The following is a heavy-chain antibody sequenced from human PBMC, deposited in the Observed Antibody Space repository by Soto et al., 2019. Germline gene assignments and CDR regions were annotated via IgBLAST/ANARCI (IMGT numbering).Heavy chain of an antibody. CDR3: TTDGTVSLIYYYYGMDV. D-gene: IGHD4-17*01. CDR2: IKSKTDGGTT. Sequence: GGSLRLSCAASGFTFSNAWMNWVRQAPGKGLEWVGRIKSKTDGGTTDYAAPVKGRFTISRDDSKNTLYLQMNSLKTEDTAVYYCTTDGTVSLIYYYYGMDVWGQGTTVTVSS. CDR1: GFTFSNAW. J-gene: IGHJ6*02. V-gene: IGHV3-15*07.